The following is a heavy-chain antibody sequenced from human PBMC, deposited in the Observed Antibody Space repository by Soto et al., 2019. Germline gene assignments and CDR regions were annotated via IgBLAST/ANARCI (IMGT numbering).Heavy chain of an antibody. CDR1: AFTFNTYS. J-gene: IGHJ6*02. Sequence: PWVSLRLSCVASAFTFNTYSMNWGRQAPGKGLAWVSFISSRNSFIYYADSVRGRFTISRDNAKNTVFLQMNSLRVEDTAVYYCARDPAGSTRPYYYGMDVWGQGTTVTVSS. V-gene: IGHV3-21*01. D-gene: IGHD2-2*01. CDR3: ARDPAGSTRPYYYGMDV. CDR2: ISSRNSFI.